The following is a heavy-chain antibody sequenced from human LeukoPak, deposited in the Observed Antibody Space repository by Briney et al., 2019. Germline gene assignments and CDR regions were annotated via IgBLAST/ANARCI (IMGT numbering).Heavy chain of an antibody. CDR2: ISGSSIYI. CDR3: ARDPPYYDSSGYYYDY. CDR1: GFTFSSYA. J-gene: IGHJ4*02. V-gene: IGHV3-21*01. Sequence: PGGSLRLSCAASGFTFSSYAMSWVRQAPGKGLEWVSSISGSSIYIYYADSVKGRFTISRDNAKNSLYLQMNSLRAEDTAVYYCARDPPYYDSSGYYYDYWGQGTLVTVSS. D-gene: IGHD3-22*01.